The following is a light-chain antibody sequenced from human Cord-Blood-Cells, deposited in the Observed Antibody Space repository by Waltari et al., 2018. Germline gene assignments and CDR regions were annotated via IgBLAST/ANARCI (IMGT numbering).Light chain of an antibody. CDR2: KAS. CDR3: QQYNSYPYT. V-gene: IGKV1-5*03. CDR1: QSISSW. J-gene: IGKJ2*01. Sequence: DIQMTQSPSTLSASVGDRVTITCRASQSISSWLAWYQQKPGKAPKPLIYKASILESGVPSRFSGSGSWTEFTLTISSLQPDDFATYYCQQYNSYPYTFGQGTKLEIK.